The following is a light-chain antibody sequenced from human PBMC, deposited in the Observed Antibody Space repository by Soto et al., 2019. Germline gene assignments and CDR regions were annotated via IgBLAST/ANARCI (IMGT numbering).Light chain of an antibody. Sequence: QSALTQPATVSGSPGQSSTISFTGTSSDVGGYNYVSWYQQHPGKAPKLMIYDVSNRPSGVSNRFSGSKSGNTASLTISGLQAEDEADYYCSSYTSSSTLVFGTGTKVTVL. J-gene: IGLJ1*01. V-gene: IGLV2-14*01. CDR1: SSDVGGYNY. CDR3: SSYTSSSTLV. CDR2: DVS.